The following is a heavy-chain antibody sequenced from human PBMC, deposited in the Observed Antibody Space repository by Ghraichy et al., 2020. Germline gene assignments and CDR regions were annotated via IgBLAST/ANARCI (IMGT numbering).Heavy chain of an antibody. D-gene: IGHD3-10*01. J-gene: IGHJ4*02. CDR1: GGSISSYY. Sequence: GSLRLSCTVSGGSISSYYWSWIRQPPGKGLEWIGYIYYSGSTNYNPSLKSRVTISVDTSKNQFSLKLSSVTAADTAVYYCARGGSYSWAYWGQGTLVTVSS. CDR3: ARGGSYSWAY. V-gene: IGHV4-59*01. CDR2: IYYSGST.